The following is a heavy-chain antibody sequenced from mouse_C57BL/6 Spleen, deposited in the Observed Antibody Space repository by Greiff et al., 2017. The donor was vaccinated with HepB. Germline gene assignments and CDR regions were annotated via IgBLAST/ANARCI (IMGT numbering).Heavy chain of an antibody. Sequence: EVKLMESGPGLVKPSQSLSLTCSVTGYSITSGYYWNWIRQFPGNKLEWMGYISYDGSNNYNPSLKNRISITRDTSKNQFFLKLNSVTTEDTATYYCASVIYYDFDYWGQGTTRTVSS. CDR1: GYSITSGYY. D-gene: IGHD2-1*01. J-gene: IGHJ2*01. V-gene: IGHV3-6*01. CDR3: ASVIYYDFDY. CDR2: ISYDGSN.